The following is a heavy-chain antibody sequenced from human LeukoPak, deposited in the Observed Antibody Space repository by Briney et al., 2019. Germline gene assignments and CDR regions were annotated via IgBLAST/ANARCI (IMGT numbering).Heavy chain of an antibody. CDR2: IYYSGST. CDR1: GGSISSYY. V-gene: IGHV4-59*01. J-gene: IGHJ4*02. D-gene: IGHD5-24*01. Sequence: SETLSLTCTVSGGSISSYYWSWIRQPPGKGLEWIGHIYYSGSTNYNPSLKSRVTISVDTSKNQFSLKLSSVTAADTAVYYCAREDGYNFLDYWGQGTLVTVSS. CDR3: AREDGYNFLDY.